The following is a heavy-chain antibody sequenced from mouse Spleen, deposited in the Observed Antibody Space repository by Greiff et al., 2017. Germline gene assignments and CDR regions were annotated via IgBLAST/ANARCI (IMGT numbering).Heavy chain of an antibody. CDR3: ARQDNWDDYAMDY. J-gene: IGHJ4*01. CDR2: IDPSDSET. D-gene: IGHD4-1*01. CDR1: GYTFTSYW. Sequence: VQLQQPGAELVRPGSSVKLSCKASGYTFTSYWMHWVKQRPIQGLEWIGNIDPSDSETHYNQKFKDKATLTVDKSSSTAYMQLSSLTSEDSAVYYCARQDNWDDYAMDYWGQGTSVTVSS. V-gene: IGHV1-52*01.